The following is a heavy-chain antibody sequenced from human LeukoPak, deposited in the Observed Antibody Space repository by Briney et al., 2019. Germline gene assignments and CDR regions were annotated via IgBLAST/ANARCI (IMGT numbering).Heavy chain of an antibody. V-gene: IGHV1-8*01. CDR2: MNPNSGNT. J-gene: IGHJ5*02. CDR1: GYTFLSHD. Sequence: ASVKVSCKAFGYTFLSHDIHWVRQATGQGLEWMGWMNPNSGNTGYAQKFQGRVTMTRNTSIRTAYMDLSSLTYDDTAVYFCARARDCSGGNCHVWLDPWGQGTLVTVSS. CDR3: ARARDCSGGNCHVWLDP. D-gene: IGHD2-15*01.